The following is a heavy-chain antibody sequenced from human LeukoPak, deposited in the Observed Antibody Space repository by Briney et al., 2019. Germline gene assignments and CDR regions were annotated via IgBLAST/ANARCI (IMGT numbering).Heavy chain of an antibody. CDR1: GGSFSGYY. V-gene: IGHV4-34*01. CDR2: INHSGST. CDR3: ARRLTQYDCFDP. D-gene: IGHD2-2*01. J-gene: IGHJ5*02. Sequence: SETLSLTCAVYGGSFSGYYWSWIRQPPVKGLEWIGEINHSGSTNYNPSLKSRVTISVDTSKNQFSLKLSSVTAADTAVYYCARRLTQYDCFDPWGQGILVTVSS.